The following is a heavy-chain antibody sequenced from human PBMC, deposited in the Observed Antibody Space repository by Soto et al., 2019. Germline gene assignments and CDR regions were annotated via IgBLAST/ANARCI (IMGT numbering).Heavy chain of an antibody. Sequence: GGCLRLSCAASGLTFSTYTMNWVRQAPGKGLEWISSISSGSSYIYYAGSVKGRFTISRDNAKNSLFLQMNSLRADDTAVYYCARDILSGGAYPDSWGQGTKVTVSS. J-gene: IGHJ5*01. CDR3: ARDILSGGAYPDS. CDR1: GLTFSTYT. V-gene: IGHV3-21*01. CDR2: ISSGSSYI. D-gene: IGHD3-10*01.